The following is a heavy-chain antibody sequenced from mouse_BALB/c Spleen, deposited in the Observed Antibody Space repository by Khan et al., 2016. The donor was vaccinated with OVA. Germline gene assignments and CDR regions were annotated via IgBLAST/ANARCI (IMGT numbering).Heavy chain of an antibody. J-gene: IGHJ3*01. CDR2: IRSGGNT. CDR3: ARNSYMYDFTY. V-gene: IGHV2-2*01. D-gene: IGHD2-14*01. CDR1: GFSLNTYG. Sequence: QVQLKQSGPGLVQPSQRLSITCTASGFSLNTYGIHWIRQSQGKGLEWLGVIRSGGNTDYNGALISRLNITKDNSKSPVSFKMNSLQADDTAICYCARNSYMYDFTYWGQGTLVTVSA.